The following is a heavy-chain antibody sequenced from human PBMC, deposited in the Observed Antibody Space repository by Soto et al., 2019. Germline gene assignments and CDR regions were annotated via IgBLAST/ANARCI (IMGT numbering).Heavy chain of an antibody. V-gene: IGHV1-3*01. CDR1: GYTFTGYA. CDR2: INGGNGDT. D-gene: IGHD2-2*01. CDR3: ARGYCSSTSCQYYFDF. J-gene: IGHJ4*02. Sequence: QVQLVPSGAEVKKPGASVKVSCKASGYTFTGYAIHWVRQAPGQRHEWMGWINGGNGDTKYSQKFQGRVTITRDTSASTAYMEITSLGSEDTAVYHCARGYCSSTSCQYYFDFWGQGTLVTVSS.